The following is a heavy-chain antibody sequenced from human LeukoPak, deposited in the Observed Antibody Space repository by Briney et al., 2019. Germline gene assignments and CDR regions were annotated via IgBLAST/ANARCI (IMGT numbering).Heavy chain of an antibody. CDR2: ISSGGGPI. CDR3: ARSIDYGAFDI. V-gene: IGHV3-11*01. D-gene: IGHD4-17*01. J-gene: IGHJ3*02. CDR1: GFTFRDYY. Sequence: GVSLRLSCAASGFTFRDYYMIWIRQAPGKGLEWVSYISSGGGPIYYADSVKGRFTISRDNAKNSLYLQMNSLRADDTAVYYCARSIDYGAFDIWGQGTMVTVSS.